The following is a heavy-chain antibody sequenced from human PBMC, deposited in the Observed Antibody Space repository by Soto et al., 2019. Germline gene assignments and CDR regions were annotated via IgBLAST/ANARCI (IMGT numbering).Heavy chain of an antibody. Sequence: GGSLRLSCAASGFTFSSYAMSWVRQAPGKGLEWVSAISGSGGSTYYADSVKGRFTISRDNSKNTLYLRLDSLRPEDTAVYYCATWQGSLNFHYWGQGTLVTVSS. CDR2: ISGSGGST. J-gene: IGHJ4*02. CDR3: ATWQGSLNFHY. CDR1: GFTFSSYA. V-gene: IGHV3-23*01.